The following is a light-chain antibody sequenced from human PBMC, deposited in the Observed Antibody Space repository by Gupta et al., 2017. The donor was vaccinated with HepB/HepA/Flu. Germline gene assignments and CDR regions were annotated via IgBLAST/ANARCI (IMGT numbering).Light chain of an antibody. CDR2: SNN. CDR3: AAWDDILNDPV. V-gene: IGLV1-44*01. J-gene: IGLJ3*02. Sequence: QSVLTQPPSASGTPGQRVTISCSGGSSNIGSNTVSWYQQLPGTAPKLLIYSNNQRPSGVPDRFSASKSGTSASLAISGLQSEDEADDYCAAWDDILNDPVFGGGTKLTVL. CDR1: SSNIGSNT.